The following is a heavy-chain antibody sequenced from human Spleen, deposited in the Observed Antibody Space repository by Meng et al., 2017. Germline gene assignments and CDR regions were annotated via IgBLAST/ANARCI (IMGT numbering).Heavy chain of an antibody. J-gene: IGHJ5*02. CDR1: GYSITSGYH. Sequence: SETLSLTCAVSGYSITSGYHWGWIRQSAGKGLEWLASIYHSGTTYYNPSLKSRATISVDTSKNQFALTLNSVTAADTAVYYCVRDLPTGYFDPWGQGTLVTVSS. V-gene: IGHV4-38-2*02. CDR2: IYHSGTT. CDR3: VRDLPTGYFDP. D-gene: IGHD4-11*01.